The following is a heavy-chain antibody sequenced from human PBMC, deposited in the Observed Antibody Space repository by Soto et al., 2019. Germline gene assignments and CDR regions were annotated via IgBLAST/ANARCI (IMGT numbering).Heavy chain of an antibody. J-gene: IGHJ6*02. CDR1: GFTFSSYG. CDR2: ISYDGSNK. V-gene: IGHV3-30*18. CDR3: AKDVVLLWFGESYGYYGMDG. D-gene: IGHD3-10*01. Sequence: GGSLRLSCAASGFTFSSYGMHWVRQAPGKGPEWVAVISYDGSNKYYADSVKGRFTISRDNSKNTLYLQMNSLRAEDTAVYYCAKDVVLLWFGESYGYYGMDGWGQGTTVTFSS.